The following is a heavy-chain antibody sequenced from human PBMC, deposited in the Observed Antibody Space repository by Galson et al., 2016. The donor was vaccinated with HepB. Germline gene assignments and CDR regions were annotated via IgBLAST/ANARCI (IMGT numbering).Heavy chain of an antibody. Sequence: SETLSLTCSVSGGSVSSDSHYWSWIRQPPGKGLEWIGYIYYSGSTNYNPSLKSRVTISVDTSKNQFSLKLSSVTAADTAGYYCARDQATVTTNRWFDPWGQGTVVTVSS. CDR3: ARDQATVTTNRWFDP. V-gene: IGHV4-61*01. CDR2: IYYSGST. J-gene: IGHJ5*02. D-gene: IGHD4-17*01. CDR1: GGSVSSDSHY.